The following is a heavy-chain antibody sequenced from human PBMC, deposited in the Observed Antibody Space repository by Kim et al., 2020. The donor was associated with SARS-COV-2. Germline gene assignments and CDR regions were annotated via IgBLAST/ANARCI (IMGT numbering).Heavy chain of an antibody. J-gene: IGHJ5*02. CDR1: GASISSYY. V-gene: IGHV4-59*13. CDR3: ARGYCSSTTCYLFDP. CDR2: IYYSGST. D-gene: IGHD2-2*01. Sequence: SETLSPTCTVSGASISSYYWSWFRQPPGKGLEWIGYIYYSGSTNYNPSLKSRVTISVDTSKNQFSLKLSSVTAADTAVYYCARGYCSSTTCYLFDPWGQGTLVTVSS.